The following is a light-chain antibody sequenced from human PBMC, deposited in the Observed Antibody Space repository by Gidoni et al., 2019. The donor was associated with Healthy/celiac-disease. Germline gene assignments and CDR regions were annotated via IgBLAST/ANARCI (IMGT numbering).Light chain of an antibody. V-gene: IGKV2-28*01. CDR1: QSLLHSNGYNY. J-gene: IGKJ1*01. CDR3: MQALQTPRT. CDR2: LGS. Sequence: DIVMTQSPLSLPVTPGEPAFISCRSSQSLLHSNGYNYLDWYLQKPGQSPQLLIYLGSNRASGVPDRFSGSGSGTDFTLKISRVEAEDVGVYYCMQALQTPRTFGQXTKVEIK.